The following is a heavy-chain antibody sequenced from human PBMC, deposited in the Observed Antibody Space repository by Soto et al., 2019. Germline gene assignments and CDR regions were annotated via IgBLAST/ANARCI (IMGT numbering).Heavy chain of an antibody. Sequence: ASVKVSCKASGYTFTSYGISWVRQAPGQGLEWMGWISAYNGNTNYAQKLQGRVTMTTDTSTSTAYRELRSLRSDDTAVYYCERDRWGAKVTPTPHYYYYGMDVCGQGTTVTVSS. CDR1: GYTFTSYG. J-gene: IGHJ6*02. D-gene: IGHD4-4*01. CDR3: ERDRWGAKVTPTPHYYYYGMDV. V-gene: IGHV1-18*01. CDR2: ISAYNGNT.